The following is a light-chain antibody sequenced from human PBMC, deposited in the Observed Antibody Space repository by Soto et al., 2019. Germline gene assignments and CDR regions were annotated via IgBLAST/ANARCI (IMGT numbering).Light chain of an antibody. CDR2: WAS. J-gene: IGKJ1*01. CDR1: QSVLYTSNNKNY. Sequence: DIVMTQSPDSLAVSLGERATINCKSSQSVLYTSNNKNYLAWYQQKPGHPPKVLIYWASTRESGVPDRFSGSGSGTDFTLTISSLQAEDVAVYYCRQYYTTPRTFGQGTKVEIK. V-gene: IGKV4-1*01. CDR3: RQYYTTPRT.